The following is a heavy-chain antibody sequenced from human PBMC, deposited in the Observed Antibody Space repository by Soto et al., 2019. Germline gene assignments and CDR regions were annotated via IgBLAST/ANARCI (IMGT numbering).Heavy chain of an antibody. J-gene: IGHJ4*02. CDR3: ARESEDLTSNFDY. Sequence: QPGGSLRLSCAASGFSFSNYEMNWVRQAPGKGLEWVAYISSGGSTVHYADSVRGRFTVSRDNARNSLYLQMNTLRVEDTALYYCARESEDLTSNFDYWGQGTLVTVSS. CDR1: GFSFSNYE. V-gene: IGHV3-48*03. CDR2: ISSGGSTV.